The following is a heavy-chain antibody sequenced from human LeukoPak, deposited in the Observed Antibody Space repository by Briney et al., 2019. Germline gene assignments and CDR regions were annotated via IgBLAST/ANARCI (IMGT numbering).Heavy chain of an antibody. CDR1: GGSISSYY. CDR3: ARQSSSGWYRGAFDI. J-gene: IGHJ3*02. CDR2: IYYSGST. Sequence: PSETLSLTCTVSGGSISSYYWSWIRQPPGKGLEWIGYIYYSGSTNYNPSLKSRVTKSVDTSKNQLSLKLSSVTAADTAVYYCARQSSSGWYRGAFDIWGQGTMVTVSS. D-gene: IGHD6-19*01. V-gene: IGHV4-59*08.